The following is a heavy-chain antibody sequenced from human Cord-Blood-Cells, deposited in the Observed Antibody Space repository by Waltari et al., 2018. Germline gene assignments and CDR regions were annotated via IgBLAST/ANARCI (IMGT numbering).Heavy chain of an antibody. V-gene: IGHV1-69*12. CDR1: GRTFSSYA. J-gene: IGHJ4*02. CDR3: ARTGGDGYNDY. D-gene: IGHD5-12*01. CDR2: SIPSFGTA. Sequence: QVQLVQSVAEVKKPGSSVKVSCKASGRTFSSYAISWVRQAPGQGLEWMGGSIPSFGTANYAQKFQGRGTMTAAESTSTAYMELSSLRSEDTAVYYCARTGGDGYNDYWGQGTLVTVSS.